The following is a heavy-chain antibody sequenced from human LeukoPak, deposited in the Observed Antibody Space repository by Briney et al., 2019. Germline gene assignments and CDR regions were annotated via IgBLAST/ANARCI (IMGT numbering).Heavy chain of an antibody. Sequence: PGRSLRLSCAASGFTLSSYAMHWVRQAPVKGLEWVAVISYDGSNKYYADSVKGRFTISRDNSKNTLYLQMNSLRAEDTAVYYCARGERDYYDSSGYYLNWFDPWGQGTLVTVSS. CDR3: ARGERDYYDSSGYYLNWFDP. CDR1: GFTLSSYA. J-gene: IGHJ5*02. D-gene: IGHD3-22*01. V-gene: IGHV3-30-3*01. CDR2: ISYDGSNK.